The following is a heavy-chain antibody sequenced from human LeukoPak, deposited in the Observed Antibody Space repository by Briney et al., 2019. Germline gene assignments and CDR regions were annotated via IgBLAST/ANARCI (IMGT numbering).Heavy chain of an antibody. J-gene: IGHJ6*02. CDR3: HGSGSSYYYYGMDV. Sequence: ASVTVSCKASGYTFTGYYMHWVRQAPGHGLEWMGWINPNSGGTNYAQKFQGRVTMTRDTSISTAYMELSRLRSDDTAVYYCHGSGSSYYYYGMDVWGQGTTVTVSS. CDR2: INPNSGGT. V-gene: IGHV1-2*02. CDR1: GYTFTGYY. D-gene: IGHD3-10*01.